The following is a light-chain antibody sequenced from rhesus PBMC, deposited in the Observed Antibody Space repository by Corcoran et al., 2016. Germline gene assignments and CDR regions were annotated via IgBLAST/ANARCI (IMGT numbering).Light chain of an antibody. CDR2: GVS. V-gene: IGLV2-13*02. CDR1: SSDVGGYKY. J-gene: IGLJ1*01. Sequence: QSALTQPASVSGYPGQTITISCSGTSSDVGGYKYVSWYQQHPDKAPKLIIYGVSHRPSGVSNRFSGSKAGNTASLTISGLQAEDEADYYCSSYANRFTRGVFGTGTKVTVL. CDR3: SSYANRFTRGV.